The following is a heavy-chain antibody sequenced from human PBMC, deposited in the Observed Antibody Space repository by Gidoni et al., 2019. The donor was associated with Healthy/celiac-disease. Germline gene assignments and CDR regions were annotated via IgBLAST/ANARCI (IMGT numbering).Heavy chain of an antibody. Sequence: EVLLVESGGGLVHPGGSLRLPRAPSGFPVLRNSLSWARQAPGKGLELVSVIWSGGRTDDADSVKGRFNISRDNSKNTLYLQMNSLRDEDTAVYYCASPTYSSSWYILSADDAFDIWGQGTMVTVSS. CDR2: IWSGGRT. CDR1: GFPVLRNS. J-gene: IGHJ3*02. V-gene: IGHV3-66*01. CDR3: ASPTYSSSWYILSADDAFDI. D-gene: IGHD6-13*01.